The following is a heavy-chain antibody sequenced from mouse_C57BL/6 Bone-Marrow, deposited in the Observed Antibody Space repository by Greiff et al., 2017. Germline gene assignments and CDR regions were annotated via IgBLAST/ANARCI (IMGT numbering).Heavy chain of an antibody. Sequence: DVQLVESGPGLVKPSQSLSLTCSVTGYSITSGYYWNWIRQFPGNKLEWMGYISYDGSNNYNPSLKNRISITRDTSKNQFFLKLNSVTTEDTATYYCARDGYDRGYYAMDYWGQGTSVTVSS. V-gene: IGHV3-6*01. CDR2: ISYDGSN. J-gene: IGHJ4*01. CDR3: ARDGYDRGYYAMDY. CDR1: GYSITSGYY. D-gene: IGHD2-2*01.